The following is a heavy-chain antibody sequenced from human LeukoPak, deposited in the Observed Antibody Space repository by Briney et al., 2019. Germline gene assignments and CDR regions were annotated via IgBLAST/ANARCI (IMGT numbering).Heavy chain of an antibody. CDR2: ISSSSSYI. CDR1: GFTFSSYA. J-gene: IGHJ4*02. D-gene: IGHD5-12*01. Sequence: GGSLRLSCAASGFTFSSYAMNWVRQAPGKGLEWVSSISSSSSYIYYADSVKGRFTISRDNAKNSLYLQMNSLRAEDTAVYYCAREIVATMGDWGQGTLVTVSS. CDR3: AREIVATMGD. V-gene: IGHV3-21*01.